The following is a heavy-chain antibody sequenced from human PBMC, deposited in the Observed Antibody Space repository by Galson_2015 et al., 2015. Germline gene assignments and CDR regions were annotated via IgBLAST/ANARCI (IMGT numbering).Heavy chain of an antibody. CDR2: IYSTGSA. CDR1: GGSITSSSFY. V-gene: IGHV4-39*01. CDR3: ARQRRVSAVVRDYLDY. D-gene: IGHD2-15*01. Sequence: ETLSLTCTVSGGSITSSSFYWGWIRQPPGKGLEWIGNIYSTGSAFYNPSLRGRVTISVDTSKNQFSLRLSSVTAADTAVYFCARQRRVSAVVRDYLDYWGQGTLVTVSS. J-gene: IGHJ4*02.